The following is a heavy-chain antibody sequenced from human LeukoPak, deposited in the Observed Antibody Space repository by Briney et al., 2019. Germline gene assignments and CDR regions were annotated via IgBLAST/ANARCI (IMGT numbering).Heavy chain of an antibody. Sequence: SGGSLRLSCAASGFTFSSYTVNWVRQAPGKGLEWVSAISSSSSYIYYADSVKGRFTISRDNAKNSLYLQMNSLRAEDTAVYYCARDYYKNFDYWGQGTPVTVSS. J-gene: IGHJ4*02. D-gene: IGHD3-22*01. V-gene: IGHV3-21*01. CDR3: ARDYYKNFDY. CDR1: GFTFSSYT. CDR2: ISSSSSYI.